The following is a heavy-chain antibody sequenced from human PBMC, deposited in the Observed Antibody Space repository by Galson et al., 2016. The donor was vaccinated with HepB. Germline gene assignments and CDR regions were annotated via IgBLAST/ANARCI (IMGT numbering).Heavy chain of an antibody. J-gene: IGHJ4*02. V-gene: IGHV4-61*01. D-gene: IGHD2/OR15-2a*01. CDR3: ARARMLFHY. CDR1: GASVSSGSFY. CDR2: IYYTGGS. Sequence: SETLSLTCNVSGASVSSGSFYWSWVRQSPGKGLEWIGYIYYTGGSNYNPSLKSRVSMSVDTSKNQFSLHLRSVTAADTAIYFCARARMLFHYWGQGHMVTVSS.